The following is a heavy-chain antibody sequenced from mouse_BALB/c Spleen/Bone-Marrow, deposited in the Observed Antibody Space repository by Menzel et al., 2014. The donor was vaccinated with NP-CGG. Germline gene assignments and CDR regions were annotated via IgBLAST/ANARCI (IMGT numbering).Heavy chain of an antibody. Sequence: EVKLMESGGGLVQPGGSLKLSCAASGFDFSRYWMSWVRQAPGKGLEWIGEINPDSSTINYTPSLKDKFIISRDNAKNTLYLQMSKVRSEDTALYYCARLSYYGRFAYWGQGTLVTVPA. J-gene: IGHJ3*01. CDR1: GFDFSRYW. V-gene: IGHV4-1*02. CDR3: ARLSYYGRFAY. D-gene: IGHD1-1*01. CDR2: INPDSSTI.